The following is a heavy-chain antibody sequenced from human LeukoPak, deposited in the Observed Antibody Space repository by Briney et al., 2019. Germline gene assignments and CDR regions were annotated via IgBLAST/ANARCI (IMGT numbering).Heavy chain of an antibody. V-gene: IGHV3-74*01. CDR3: ATGGSSGWYHFEY. CDR1: GFTFSTHW. J-gene: IGHJ4*02. CDR2: ISGDGSVT. D-gene: IGHD6-19*01. Sequence: GGSLRLSCAASGFTFSTHWMYWVRQAPGKELVWVSRISGDGSVTSYADSVKGRFTMSRDNAKNTLYLEMNSLRGEDTAVYYCATGGSSGWYHFEYWGQGTLVTVSS.